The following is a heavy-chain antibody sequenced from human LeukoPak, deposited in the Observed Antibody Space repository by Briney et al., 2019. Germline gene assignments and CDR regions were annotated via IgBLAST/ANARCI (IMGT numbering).Heavy chain of an antibody. CDR1: GGSVSGYY. CDR3: ARGSGTYYDSSGYEFDY. J-gene: IGHJ4*02. V-gene: IGHV4-59*10. D-gene: IGHD3-22*01. CDR2: IYTSGST. Sequence: SETLSLTCAVYGGSVSGYYWSWIRQPAGKGLEWIGRIYTSGSTNYNPSLKSRVTMSVDTSKNQFSLKLSSVTAADTAVYYCARGSGTYYDSSGYEFDYWGQGTLVTVSS.